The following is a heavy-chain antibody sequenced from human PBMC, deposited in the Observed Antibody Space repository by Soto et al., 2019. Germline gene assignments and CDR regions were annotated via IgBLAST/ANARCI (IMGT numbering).Heavy chain of an antibody. D-gene: IGHD3-3*01. CDR3: ARQPYDFWSGYPAGWFDP. CDR1: GGSFSGYY. J-gene: IGHJ5*02. Sequence: WETLSLTCAVYGGSFSGYYWSWIRKPPGKGLEWIGEINHSGSTNYNPSLKSRVTISVDTSKNQFSLKLSSVTAADTAVYYCARQPYDFWSGYPAGWFDPWGQGTLVTVSS. CDR2: INHSGST. V-gene: IGHV4-34*01.